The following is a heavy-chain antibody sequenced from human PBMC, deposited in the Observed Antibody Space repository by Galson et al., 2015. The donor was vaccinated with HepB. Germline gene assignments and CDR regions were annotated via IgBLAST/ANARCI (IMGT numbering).Heavy chain of an antibody. V-gene: IGHV3-30*04. J-gene: IGHJ4*02. Sequence: SLRLSCAASGFTFSSYAMHWVRQAPGKGLEWVAVISYDGSNKYYADSVKGRFTISRDNSKNTLYLQMNSLRAEDTAEYYCARDLTGYSSGWYPYYWGQGTLVTVSS. CDR1: GFTFSSYA. CDR2: ISYDGSNK. CDR3: ARDLTGYSSGWYPYY. D-gene: IGHD6-19*01.